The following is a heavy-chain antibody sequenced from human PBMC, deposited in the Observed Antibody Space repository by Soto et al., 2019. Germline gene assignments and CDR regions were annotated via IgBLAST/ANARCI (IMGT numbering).Heavy chain of an antibody. CDR2: IIPILGIA. J-gene: IGHJ4*02. D-gene: IGHD6-13*01. Sequence: ASVKVSCKASGGTFSSYTISWVRQAPGQGLEWMGRIIPILGIANSAQKFQGRVTITADKSTSTAYMELSSLRSEDTAVYYCARDPQGIAAAGTDYWGQGTLVTVSS. V-gene: IGHV1-69*04. CDR3: ARDPQGIAAAGTDY. CDR1: GGTFSSYT.